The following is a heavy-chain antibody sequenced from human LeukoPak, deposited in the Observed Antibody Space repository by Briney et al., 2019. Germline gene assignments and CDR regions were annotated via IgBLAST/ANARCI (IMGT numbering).Heavy chain of an antibody. V-gene: IGHV3-21*01. Sequence: GGSLRLSCAASGFTFSSYSMNWVRQAPGNGLEWVSFISSSSSYIYYADSVKGRFTISRDNAKNSLYLQMNSLRAEDTAVYYCARTTVTTFGDWFDPWGQGTLVTVSS. D-gene: IGHD4-17*01. CDR2: ISSSSSYI. CDR3: ARTTVTTFGDWFDP. J-gene: IGHJ5*02. CDR1: GFTFSSYS.